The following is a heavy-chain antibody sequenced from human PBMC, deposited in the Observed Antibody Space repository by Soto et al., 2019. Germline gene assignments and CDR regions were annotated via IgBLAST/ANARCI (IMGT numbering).Heavy chain of an antibody. V-gene: IGHV4-61*01. D-gene: IGHD3-9*01. CDR2: IYYTGST. Sequence: LLVKCTRSAWPLSTGSYYWSWIRQTPGRGLEWIAYIYYTGSTNYNPSLKSRVAISIDMSKNQFSLRLRSVSTADTAVYYCARGRDYNILTDYYPEPLSFDSWGQGTLATVSS. J-gene: IGHJ4*02. CDR3: ARGRDYNILTDYYPEPLSFDS. CDR1: AWPLSTGSYY.